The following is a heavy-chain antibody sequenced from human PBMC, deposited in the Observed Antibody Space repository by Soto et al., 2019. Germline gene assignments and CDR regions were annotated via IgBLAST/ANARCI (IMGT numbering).Heavy chain of an antibody. CDR3: ARDANRDGFNQNDY. D-gene: IGHD5-12*01. CDR2: ISGSSSYT. Sequence: QVQLVESGGRLVKPGGSLRLSCAASGFTFSDYYMIWIRQAPGKGLEWVSYISGSSSYTKYADSVQGRFTISRDNAKNPRYLQMNSPRAEDTAVYYCARDANRDGFNQNDYWGQGTLVTVSS. CDR1: GFTFSDYY. V-gene: IGHV3-11*06. J-gene: IGHJ4*02.